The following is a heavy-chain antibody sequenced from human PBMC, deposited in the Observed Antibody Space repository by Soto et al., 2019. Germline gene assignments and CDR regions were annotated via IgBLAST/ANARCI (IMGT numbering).Heavy chain of an antibody. CDR1: GGSISSYY. D-gene: IGHD3-16*02. V-gene: IGHV4-59*01. Sequence: SETLSLTCTVSGGSISSYYWSWIRQPPGKGLEWIGYIYYTGNTKYNPSIKSRVTISVDTSKNQFSLKLSSVTAADTAIYYCGRSKTGDLSLLGYGGQGTPVTVSS. CDR2: IYYTGNT. J-gene: IGHJ4*02. CDR3: GRSKTGDLSLLGY.